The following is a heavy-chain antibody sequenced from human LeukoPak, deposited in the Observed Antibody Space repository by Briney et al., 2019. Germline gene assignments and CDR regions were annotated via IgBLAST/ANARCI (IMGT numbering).Heavy chain of an antibody. J-gene: IGHJ4*02. CDR3: ARGSSGWYAGRRYYFDY. V-gene: IGHV4-34*01. D-gene: IGHD6-19*01. Sequence: PSETLSLTCAVYGGSFSAYYWSWIRQPPGKGLEWRGEINHSGSTNYNPSLKSRVTISVDMSKNQFSLQLSSVTAADTAVYYCARGSSGWYAGRRYYFDYWGQGTLVTVSS. CDR1: GGSFSAYY. CDR2: INHSGST.